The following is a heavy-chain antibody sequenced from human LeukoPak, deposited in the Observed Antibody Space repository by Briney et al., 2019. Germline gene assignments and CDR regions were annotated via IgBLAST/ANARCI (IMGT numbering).Heavy chain of an antibody. J-gene: IGHJ6*03. V-gene: IGHV4-61*02. CDR2: IYTSGST. CDR1: GGSISSGSYY. CDR3: ARVTILAAGTFDYYYYMDV. D-gene: IGHD6-13*01. Sequence: SQTLSLTCTVSGGSISSGSYYWSWIRQPAGKGLEWIGRIYTSGSTSYNPSLKSRVTISVDTSKNQFSLKLSSVTAADTAVYYCARVTILAAGTFDYYYYMDVWGKGTTVTVSS.